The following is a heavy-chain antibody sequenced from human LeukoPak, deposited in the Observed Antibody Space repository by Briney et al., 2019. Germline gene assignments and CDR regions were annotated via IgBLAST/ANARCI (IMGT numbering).Heavy chain of an antibody. D-gene: IGHD3-22*01. Sequence: GGSLRLSCAASGFTFSSYAMHWVRQAPGKGLEWVAVISYDGSNKYYADSVKGRFTISRDNSKNTLYLQMNSLRAEDTAVYYCARDFGDYYDSSGNRYFDYWGQGTLGTVSS. CDR1: GFTFSSYA. J-gene: IGHJ4*02. V-gene: IGHV3-30-3*01. CDR3: ARDFGDYYDSSGNRYFDY. CDR2: ISYDGSNK.